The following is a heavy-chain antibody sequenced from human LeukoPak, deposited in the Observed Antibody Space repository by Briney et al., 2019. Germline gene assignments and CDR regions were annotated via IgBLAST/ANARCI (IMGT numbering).Heavy chain of an antibody. D-gene: IGHD5-24*01. CDR2: IYYSGSN. Sequence: PSETLSLTCTVSGGSISSYYWSWIRQPPGRGREWIGYIYYSGSNNYNPSIKSRVTISVDTSKNQFSLKLSSVTAADTAVYYCARDPRWLQGAFDIWGQGTMVTVSS. CDR1: GGSISSYY. J-gene: IGHJ3*02. V-gene: IGHV4-59*01. CDR3: ARDPRWLQGAFDI.